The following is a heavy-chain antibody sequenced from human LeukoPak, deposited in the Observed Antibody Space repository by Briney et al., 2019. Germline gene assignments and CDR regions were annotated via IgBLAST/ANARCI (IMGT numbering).Heavy chain of an antibody. V-gene: IGHV3-48*03. CDR2: ISSTGSTI. CDR3: ARCYYGSGSSTFDY. Sequence: GGSLRLSCAASGFSFSSFEMNWVRQAPGKGLEWVSYISSTGSTIYYADSVKGRFTISRDNAKNSLYLQMNSLRAEDTAVYYCARCYYGSGSSTFDYWGQGTLVTVSS. J-gene: IGHJ4*02. CDR1: GFSFSSFE. D-gene: IGHD3-10*01.